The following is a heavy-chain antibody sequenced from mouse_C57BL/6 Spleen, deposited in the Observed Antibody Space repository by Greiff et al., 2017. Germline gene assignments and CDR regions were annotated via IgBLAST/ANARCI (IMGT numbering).Heavy chain of an antibody. Sequence: EVKLQESGGGLVKPGGSLKLSCAASGFTFSSYAMSWVRQTPEKRLEWVATISDGGSYTYYPDNVKGRFTISRDNAKNNLYLQMSHLKSEDTAMYYCARKGDYYGSSSMDYWGQGTSVTVSS. CDR1: GFTFSSYA. D-gene: IGHD1-1*01. CDR2: ISDGGSYT. CDR3: ARKGDYYGSSSMDY. J-gene: IGHJ4*01. V-gene: IGHV5-4*03.